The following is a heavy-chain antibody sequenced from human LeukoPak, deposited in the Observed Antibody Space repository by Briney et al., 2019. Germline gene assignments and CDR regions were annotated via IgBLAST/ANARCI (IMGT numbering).Heavy chain of an antibody. CDR3: ARDKGPYWYFDV. CDR1: GGSISSRSYY. V-gene: IGHV4-39*07. Sequence: SETLSLTCTVSGGSISSRSYYWGWIRQPPGKGLEWIGSIYYSGSTYYNPSLKSRVTISVDTSKNQISLKLSSVTAADTAVYFCARDKGPYWYFDVWGRGTLVTVSS. CDR2: IYYSGST. J-gene: IGHJ2*01.